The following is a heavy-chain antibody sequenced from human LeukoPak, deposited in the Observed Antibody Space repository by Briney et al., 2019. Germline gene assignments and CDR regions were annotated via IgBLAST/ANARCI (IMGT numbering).Heavy chain of an antibody. CDR1: GFTFSSYE. CDR2: ISSSGSTI. CDR3: ARVEVGASEDDY. Sequence: GGSLRLSCAASGFTFSSYEMNWVRQAPGKGLEWVSYISSSGSTIYYADSVEGRFTISRDNSKNTLYLQMNSLRAEDTAVYYCARVEVGASEDDYWGQGTLVTVSS. J-gene: IGHJ4*02. D-gene: IGHD1-26*01. V-gene: IGHV3-48*03.